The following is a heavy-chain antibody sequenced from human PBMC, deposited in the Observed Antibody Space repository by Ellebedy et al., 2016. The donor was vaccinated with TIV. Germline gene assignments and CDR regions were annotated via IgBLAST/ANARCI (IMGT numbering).Heavy chain of an antibody. V-gene: IGHV3-33*01. CDR3: ARDPLGYSYGPPLDY. J-gene: IGHJ4*02. CDR1: GFTFSSYG. D-gene: IGHD5-18*01. CDR2: IWYDGSNK. Sequence: GGSLRLSXAASGFTFSSYGMHWVRQAPGKGLEWVAVIWYDGSNKYYADSVKGRFTISRDNSKNTLYLQMNSLRAEDTAVYYCARDPLGYSYGPPLDYWGQGTLVTVSS.